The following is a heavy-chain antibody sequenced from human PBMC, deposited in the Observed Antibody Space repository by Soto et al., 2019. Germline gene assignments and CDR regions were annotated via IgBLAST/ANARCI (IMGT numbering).Heavy chain of an antibody. CDR3: TTEGVVLRFLEWLQHERRPYYYYGMDV. D-gene: IGHD3-3*01. V-gene: IGHV3-15*07. CDR1: GFTFSNAW. CDR2: IKSKTDGGTT. Sequence: PGGSLRLSCAASGFTFSNAWMNWVRQAPGKGLEWVGRIKSKTDGGTTDYAAPVKGRFTISRDDSKNTLYLQMNSLKTEDTAVYYCTTEGVVLRFLEWLQHERRPYYYYGMDVWGQGTTVTVSS. J-gene: IGHJ6*02.